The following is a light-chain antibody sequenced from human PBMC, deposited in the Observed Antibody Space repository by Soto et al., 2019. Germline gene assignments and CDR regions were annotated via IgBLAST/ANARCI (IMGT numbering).Light chain of an antibody. CDR1: QSVNIY. J-gene: IGKJ4*01. Sequence: EIMVKQSPATLSVSPGERATLSCRASQSVNIYLAWYQHKPGQAPRLLIFGASYRATGIPARFSGSGSGTEFNLTISSLQSEDFAVYFCQQYDDWLRLTFGGGTKVDI. V-gene: IGKV3D-15*01. CDR2: GAS. CDR3: QQYDDWLRLT.